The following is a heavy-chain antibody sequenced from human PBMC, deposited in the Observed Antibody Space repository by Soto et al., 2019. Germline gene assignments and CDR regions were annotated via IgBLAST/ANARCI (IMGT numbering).Heavy chain of an antibody. CDR3: ARGMTTVTTFDY. Sequence: QLQLQEYGSGLVKPSQTLSLTCAVSGGSISSGGSSWSWIRQPPGKGLAWSGYLYHSGSTYYNPSLKSQLTISVDRSKNQFSLELSSVTAADTAVYYCARGMTTVTTFDYWGQGTLVTVSS. CDR1: GGSISSGGSS. V-gene: IGHV4-30-2*01. D-gene: IGHD4-17*01. CDR2: LYHSGST. J-gene: IGHJ4*02.